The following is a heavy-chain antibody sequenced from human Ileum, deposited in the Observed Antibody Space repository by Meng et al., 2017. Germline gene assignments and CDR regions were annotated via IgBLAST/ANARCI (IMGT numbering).Heavy chain of an antibody. D-gene: IGHD2-15*01. CDR2: IYHTGGT. J-gene: IGHJ4*02. CDR3: ARVRCASVSCYGDSYFDY. V-gene: IGHV4-4*02. Sequence: QVQLQESGPGLVKPSGTLPLTCAVSGGPISISNWWTWFRQPPGKGLEWIGEIYHTGGTNYNPSLKRRVTISVDKSKNQFSLEVTSVTAADTAVYYCARVRCASVSCYGDSYFDYWGQGILVTVSS. CDR1: GGPISISNW.